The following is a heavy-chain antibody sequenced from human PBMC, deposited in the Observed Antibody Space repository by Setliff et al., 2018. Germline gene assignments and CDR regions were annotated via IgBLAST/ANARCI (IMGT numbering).Heavy chain of an antibody. CDR1: GFSVGSTY. J-gene: IGHJ4*02. Sequence: GESLKISCVASGFSVGSTYMTWVRQAPGKGLEWVSVMYSGGGTDYLDSLRGRFTISRSNSRNTVFLQMNGLRVEDTAVYFCARAGTVGERIAGWDSWGPGTLVTVSS. CDR3: ARAGTVGERIAGWDS. V-gene: IGHV3-53*04. CDR2: MYSGGGT. D-gene: IGHD3-3*01.